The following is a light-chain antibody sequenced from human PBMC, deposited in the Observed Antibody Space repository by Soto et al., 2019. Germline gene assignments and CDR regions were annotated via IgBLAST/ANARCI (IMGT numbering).Light chain of an antibody. Sequence: QPVLTQPPSASGTPGQRVTISCSGSSSNIGSNYVYWYQQLPGTAPKLLIYRNNQRPSGVPDRFSGSKSGTSAPLAISGLRSEDEADYYCAAWDDSLSAVVFGGGTKLTVL. CDR3: AAWDDSLSAVV. CDR1: SSNIGSNY. J-gene: IGLJ2*01. CDR2: RNN. V-gene: IGLV1-47*01.